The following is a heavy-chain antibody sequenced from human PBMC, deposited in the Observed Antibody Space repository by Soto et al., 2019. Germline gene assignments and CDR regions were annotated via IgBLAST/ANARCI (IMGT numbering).Heavy chain of an antibody. CDR3: ARGVLRYYHYGMDV. CDR2: IYISGNT. CDR1: GDSVSSYY. Sequence: QVQLQESGPGLVKPWETLSLSCTVSGDSVSSYYWSWIRQLPGRGLEWIGYIYISGNTNYNPSLKSRVTISRDTSKNQFSLNLKSVTAADTAVYYCARGVLRYYHYGMDVWGQGTPVTVSS. J-gene: IGHJ6*02. V-gene: IGHV4-59*02.